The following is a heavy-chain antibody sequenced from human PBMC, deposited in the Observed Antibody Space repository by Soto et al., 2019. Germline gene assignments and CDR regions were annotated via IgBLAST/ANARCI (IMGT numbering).Heavy chain of an antibody. CDR1: GFSISSYS. J-gene: IGHJ2*01. CDR2: ISSSSSAM. D-gene: IGHD3-22*01. CDR3: ARGSPRYYDSSGYSLWYFDL. V-gene: IGHV3-48*02. Sequence: PGGSLRLSCAASGFSISSYSVDWVRQAPGKGLEWVSYISSSSSAMYFADSVKGRFTISRDNAKNSLYLQMNSLRDEDTAVYYCARGSPRYYDSSGYSLWYFDLWGRGTLVTVSS.